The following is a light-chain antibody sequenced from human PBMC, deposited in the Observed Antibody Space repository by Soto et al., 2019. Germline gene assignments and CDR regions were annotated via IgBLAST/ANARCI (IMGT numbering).Light chain of an antibody. CDR2: EVS. CDR1: SSDVGSYNL. J-gene: IGLJ1*01. Sequence: QSALTQPASVSGSPGQSITISCTGTSSDVGSYNLVSWYQQHPGKAPKVMIYEVSKRPSGVSNRFSGSKSGNTASLTISGLHAEDEADYYCCSDAGSRTDNYVFGTGTKVTVL. V-gene: IGLV2-23*02. CDR3: CSDAGSRTDNYV.